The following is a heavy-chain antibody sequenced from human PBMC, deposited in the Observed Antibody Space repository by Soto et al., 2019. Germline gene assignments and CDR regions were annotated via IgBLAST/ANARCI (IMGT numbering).Heavy chain of an antibody. CDR1: GSPFTGYY. V-gene: IGHV1-2*02. Sequence: ASVKVSCKASGSPFTGYYMHWVRQAPGQGLVWMGWINPNSGGTNYAQKFQGRVTMTRDTSISTAYMELSRLRSADTAVYYCARGSTMVRGVIIMSPPDACDIWAQGTIVTGSS. CDR2: INPNSGGT. CDR3: ARGSTMVRGVIIMSPPDACDI. J-gene: IGHJ3*02. D-gene: IGHD3-10*01.